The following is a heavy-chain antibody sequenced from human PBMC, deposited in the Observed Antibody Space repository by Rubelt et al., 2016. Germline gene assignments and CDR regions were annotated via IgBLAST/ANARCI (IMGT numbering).Heavy chain of an antibody. Sequence: QIQLVQSGPEVEKPGASVKVSCKASGYTFISYGISWIRQAPGQGLEWMGWISAYDGNTNYAQKGQGRCNMAPDTSTSKSYMERRGLGSEDTAGYYCARVPAGYCSRTSCYVSDYWGQGTLGTGSS. CDR1: GYTFISYG. J-gene: IGHJ4*02. CDR3: ARVPAGYCSRTSCYVSDY. D-gene: IGHD2-2*03. V-gene: IGHV1-18*01. CDR2: ISAYDGNT.